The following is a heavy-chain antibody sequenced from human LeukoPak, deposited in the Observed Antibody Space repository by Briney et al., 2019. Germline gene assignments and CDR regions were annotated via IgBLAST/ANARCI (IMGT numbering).Heavy chain of an antibody. CDR2: IYYSGST. Sequence: PSETLSLTCTVSGGSISSYYWSWIRQPPGKGLEWIGYIYYSGSTNYNPSLKSRVTISVDTSKSQFSLKLSSVTAADTAVYYCARGGDSSGYPDYWGQGTLVTVSP. CDR3: ARGGDSSGYPDY. CDR1: GGSISSYY. V-gene: IGHV4-59*01. D-gene: IGHD3-22*01. J-gene: IGHJ4*02.